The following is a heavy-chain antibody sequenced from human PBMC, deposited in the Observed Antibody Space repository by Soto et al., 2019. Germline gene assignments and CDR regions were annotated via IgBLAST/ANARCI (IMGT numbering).Heavy chain of an antibody. Sequence: GGSLRLSCAASGFTFSSYGMHWVRQAPGKGLEWVAVIWYDGSNKYYADSVKGRFTISRDNSKNTLYLQMNSLRAEDTAVYYCARERRPDYDFWSGYYNYYYYGMDVWGQGTTVTV. CDR2: IWYDGSNK. J-gene: IGHJ6*02. D-gene: IGHD3-3*01. V-gene: IGHV3-33*01. CDR1: GFTFSSYG. CDR3: ARERRPDYDFWSGYYNYYYYGMDV.